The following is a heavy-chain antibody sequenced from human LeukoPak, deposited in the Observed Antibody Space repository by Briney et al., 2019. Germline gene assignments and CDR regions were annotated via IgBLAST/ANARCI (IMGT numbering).Heavy chain of an antibody. CDR2: TDYRSKWYN. CDR3: ARDPEVRRGYSSTNWFDP. Sequence: SQTLSLTCAISGDSASSNSAAWNWIRQSPSRGLEWLGRTDYRSKWYNDYAVSVKSRITITPDTSTNQFSLQLNSVTPEDTAVYYCARDPEVRRGYSSTNWFDPWGQATLVTVSS. D-gene: IGHD6-13*01. J-gene: IGHJ5*02. CDR1: GDSASSNSAA. V-gene: IGHV6-1*01.